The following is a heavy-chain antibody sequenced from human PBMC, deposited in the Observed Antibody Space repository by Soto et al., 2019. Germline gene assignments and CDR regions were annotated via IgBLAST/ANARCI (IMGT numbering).Heavy chain of an antibody. CDR3: AGGYGRNFDY. D-gene: IGHD5-18*01. Sequence: PGESLKISCKGLGNSFNNWIGWVRQMPGKGLEWVGIIYPGDSDTRYSPSFQGQVTISADKSISTAYLQWSSLKAADSAVYYCAGGYGRNFDYWGQGTLVTVSS. CDR2: IYPGDSDT. CDR1: GNSFNNW. J-gene: IGHJ4*02. V-gene: IGHV5-51*01.